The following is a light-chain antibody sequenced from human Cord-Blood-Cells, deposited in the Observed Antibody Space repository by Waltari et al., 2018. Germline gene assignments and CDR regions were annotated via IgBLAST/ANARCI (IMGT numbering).Light chain of an antibody. Sequence: EIVMTQSPATLSVSPGDRATLSCRASQSVSSNFAWYQQKPGQAPRLLIYGASTRATVIPARFGGSGYGTEFTLTISSLQSEDFAVYYCQQYNNWPPYSFGQGTKLEIK. V-gene: IGKV3-15*01. CDR3: QQYNNWPPYS. J-gene: IGKJ2*03. CDR1: QSVSSN. CDR2: GAS.